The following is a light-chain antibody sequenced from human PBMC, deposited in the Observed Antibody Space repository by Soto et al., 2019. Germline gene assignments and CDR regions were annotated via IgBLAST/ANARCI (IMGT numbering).Light chain of an antibody. CDR3: QQYNTSPWT. V-gene: IGKV1-5*03. Sequence: DIQMTQSPSTLSASVGDRVTITCRASQTISTWLAWYQQKPGKAPNLLIYKASSLESGVPSRFSGSGSGTEFTLTISSLQPDDLATDFCQQYNTSPWTFGNGTTVEI. CDR2: KAS. CDR1: QTISTW. J-gene: IGKJ1*01.